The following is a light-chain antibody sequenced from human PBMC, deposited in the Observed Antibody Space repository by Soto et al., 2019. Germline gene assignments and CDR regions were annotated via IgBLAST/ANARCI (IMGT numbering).Light chain of an antibody. CDR3: QQLNNFPRT. J-gene: IGKJ1*01. V-gene: IGKV1-9*01. CDR1: QGISSY. CDR2: GAS. Sequence: DIQLTQSPSFLSASVRDRVTITCRASQGISSYLAWYQQRPGKAPKLLMYGASTLQSGIPSRFSGSASGKTFTLTINNLQPEDFATYYCQQLNNFPRTFGQGTKEE.